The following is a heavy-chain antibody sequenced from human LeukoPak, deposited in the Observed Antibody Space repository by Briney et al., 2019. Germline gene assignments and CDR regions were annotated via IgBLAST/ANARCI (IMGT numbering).Heavy chain of an antibody. CDR2: ISGSGGST. CDR3: AKDRGCDTRVGGSFDI. V-gene: IGHV3-23*01. Sequence: PGGSLRLSCAASGFTFSSYAMSWVRQAPGKGLEWVSAISGSGGSTYYADSVKGRFTISRDNSKNTLYLQMNSLRAEDTAVYYCAKDRGCDTRVGGSFDIWGQGTMVTVSS. J-gene: IGHJ3*02. CDR1: GFTFSSYA. D-gene: IGHD2-2*01.